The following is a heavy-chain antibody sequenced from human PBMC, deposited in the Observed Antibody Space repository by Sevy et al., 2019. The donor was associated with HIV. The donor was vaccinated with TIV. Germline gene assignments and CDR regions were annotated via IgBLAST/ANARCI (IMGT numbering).Heavy chain of an antibody. D-gene: IGHD3-22*01. V-gene: IGHV1-24*01. J-gene: IGHJ4*02. CDR2: FDPEDGET. Sequence: ASVKVSCKVSGYTLTELSMHWVRQAPGKGLEWMGSFDPEDGETIYAQKFQGRVTMTEDTSADTASMELSSLRSEDTAVYFCATTKDYYDSSGCPFDYWGQGTLVTVSS. CDR1: GYTLTELS. CDR3: ATTKDYYDSSGCPFDY.